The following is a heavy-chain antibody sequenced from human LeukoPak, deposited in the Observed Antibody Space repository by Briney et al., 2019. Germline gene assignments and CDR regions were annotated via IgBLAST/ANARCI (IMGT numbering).Heavy chain of an antibody. J-gene: IGHJ5*02. Sequence: GGPLRLSCAASGFTFDDYAMHWVRQAPGKGLEWVSGISWNSGSLGYADSVKGRFTISRDNAKNSLYLQMNSLRAEDTAVYYCARARVGNLVRGSQGAWFDPWGQGTLVTVSS. CDR1: GFTFDDYA. CDR3: ARARVGNLVRGSQGAWFDP. D-gene: IGHD3-10*01. CDR2: ISWNSGSL. V-gene: IGHV3-9*01.